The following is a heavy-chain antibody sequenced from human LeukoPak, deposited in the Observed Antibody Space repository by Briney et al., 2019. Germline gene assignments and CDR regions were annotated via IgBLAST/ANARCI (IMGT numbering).Heavy chain of an antibody. D-gene: IGHD6-13*01. CDR2: IVVGSGNT. Sequence: SVKVSCKASGFTFTSSAVQWVRQARGQRLEWIGWIVVGSGNTNYAQKFQERVTITRDMSTSTAYMELRSLRSDDTAVYYCARYPLSYSSSWHYYFDYWGQGTLLTVSS. J-gene: IGHJ4*02. CDR1: GFTFTSSA. V-gene: IGHV1-58*01. CDR3: ARYPLSYSSSWHYYFDY.